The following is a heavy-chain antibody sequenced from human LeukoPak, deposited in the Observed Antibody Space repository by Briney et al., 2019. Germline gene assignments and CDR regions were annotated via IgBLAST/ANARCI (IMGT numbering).Heavy chain of an antibody. V-gene: IGHV1-2*02. J-gene: IGHJ4*02. CDR1: GYTFTGYY. CDR3: ARDFTGIVGATDY. D-gene: IGHD1-26*01. CDR2: INPNSGGT. Sequence: GASVKVSCKASGYTFTGYYMHWVRQAPGQGLERMGWINPNSGGTNYAQKFQGRVTMTRDTSISTAYMELSRLRSDDTAVYYCARDFTGIVGATDYWGQGTLVTVSS.